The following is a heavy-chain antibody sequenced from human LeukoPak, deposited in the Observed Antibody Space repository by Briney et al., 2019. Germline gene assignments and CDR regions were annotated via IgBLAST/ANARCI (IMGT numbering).Heavy chain of an antibody. J-gene: IGHJ4*02. CDR3: ARDPIYGDYDFDY. D-gene: IGHD4-17*01. CDR1: GGSISSGSYY. V-gene: IGHV4-61*02. Sequence: SQTLSLTCTVSGGSISSGSYYWSWIRQPAGKGLEWIGRIYTSGSTNYNPSLKSRVTMSVDTSKNQFSLKLSSVTAADTAVYYCARDPIYGDYDFDYWGQGTLVTVSS. CDR2: IYTSGST.